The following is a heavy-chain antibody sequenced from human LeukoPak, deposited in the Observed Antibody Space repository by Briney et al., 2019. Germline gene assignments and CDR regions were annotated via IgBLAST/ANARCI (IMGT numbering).Heavy chain of an antibody. CDR2: INWNDGST. Sequence: GGSLRPSCAASGFTFEAYGLSWVRQAPGKGLEWVSGINWNDGSTDYADSVKGRFTTSRDKAKNSLYLQMSSLRAEDTALYYCARVPETTQLFDYWGQGTLVTVSS. J-gene: IGHJ4*02. CDR1: GFTFEAYG. D-gene: IGHD1-14*01. CDR3: ARVPETTQLFDY. V-gene: IGHV3-20*04.